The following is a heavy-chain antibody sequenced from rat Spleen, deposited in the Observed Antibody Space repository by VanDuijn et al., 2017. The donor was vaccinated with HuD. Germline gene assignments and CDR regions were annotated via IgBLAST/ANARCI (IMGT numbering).Heavy chain of an antibody. CDR2: ISYDGSST. CDR1: GFTFSDYN. D-gene: IGHD4-3*01. V-gene: IGHV5-7*01. J-gene: IGHJ2*01. Sequence: EVQLVESGGGLVQPGRSLKLSCAASGFTFSDYNMAWVRQAPKKGLEWVATISYDGSSTYYRDSVKGRFTISRDNAKSTLYLQMDSLRSEDTATYYGGYNSGYYVMDAWGQGVMVTVSS. CDR3: GYNSGYYVMDA.